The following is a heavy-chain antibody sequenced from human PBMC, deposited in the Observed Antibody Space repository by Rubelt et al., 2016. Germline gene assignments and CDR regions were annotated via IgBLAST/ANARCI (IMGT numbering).Heavy chain of an antibody. V-gene: IGHV4-34*11. J-gene: IGHJ4*02. CDR2: IYYSGST. Sequence: QVQLQQWGAGLLKPSETLSLTCAVYGGSFSGYYWSWIRQPPGKGLEWIGYIYYSGSTNYIPSLKSRVTISVDTSKNQFSLKLSSVTAADTAVYYCARDGGGFDYWGQGTLVTVSS. CDR3: ARDGGGFDY. CDR1: GGSFSGYY.